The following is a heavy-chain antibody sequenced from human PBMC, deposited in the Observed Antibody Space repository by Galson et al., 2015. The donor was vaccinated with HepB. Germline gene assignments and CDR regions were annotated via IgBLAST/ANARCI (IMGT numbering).Heavy chain of an antibody. V-gene: IGHV3-53*01. CDR1: GFTVSSNY. D-gene: IGHD2-2*01. CDR3: TTDLCRSTTCYLNY. CDR2: IYSGGST. J-gene: IGHJ4*02. Sequence: SLRLSCAASGFTVSSNYMSWVRQAPGKGLEWVSVIYSGGSTDYATPVKGRFTISRDDSENTVYLQMSSLKTEDTAVYYCTTDLCRSTTCYLNYWGQGILVTVSS.